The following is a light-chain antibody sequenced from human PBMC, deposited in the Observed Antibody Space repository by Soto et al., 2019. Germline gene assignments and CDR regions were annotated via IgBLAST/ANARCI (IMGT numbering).Light chain of an antibody. CDR3: PQYDNLSWT. CDR2: DAS. V-gene: IGKV1-33*01. Sequence: DIQMTQSPSSLSASVGDRVTITCQASQDISNYLNWYQQKPGKAPKLLIYDASNLETGVPSRFSGSGSGTDFTFTISSLETEDIATYYCPQYDNLSWTFGQGTKVEI. J-gene: IGKJ1*01. CDR1: QDISNY.